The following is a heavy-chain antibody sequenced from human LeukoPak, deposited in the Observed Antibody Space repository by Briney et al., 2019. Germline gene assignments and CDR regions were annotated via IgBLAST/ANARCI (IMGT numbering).Heavy chain of an antibody. CDR2: IYYSGST. J-gene: IGHJ5*02. Sequence: PSETLSLTCTVSGGSISSSSYYWGWIRQPPGKGLEWIGSIYYSGSTYHNPSLKSRVTISVDTSKNQFSLKLSSVTAADTAVYDCASRCSSTSCYILLSQDWFDPWGQGTLVTVSS. D-gene: IGHD2-2*02. CDR1: GGSISSSSYY. CDR3: ASRCSSTSCYILLSQDWFDP. V-gene: IGHV4-39*01.